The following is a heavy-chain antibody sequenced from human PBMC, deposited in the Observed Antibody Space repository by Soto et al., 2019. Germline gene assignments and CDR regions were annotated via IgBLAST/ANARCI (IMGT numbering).Heavy chain of an antibody. Sequence: VGSLRLSCASSVCTFSSYWMSWVRQAPGKGLEWVGNIDQNGNDKYYVDSVKGRSTISRDNAKNSLHLQMNSLRADDTAIYYCATSEAAAGKDWGQGILVNVSS. J-gene: IGHJ4*02. D-gene: IGHD6-13*01. V-gene: IGHV3-7*01. CDR3: ATSEAAAGKD. CDR1: VCTFSSYW. CDR2: IDQNGNDK.